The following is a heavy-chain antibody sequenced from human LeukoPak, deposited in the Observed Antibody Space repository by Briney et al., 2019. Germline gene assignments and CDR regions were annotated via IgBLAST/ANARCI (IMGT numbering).Heavy chain of an antibody. Sequence: GASVKVSCKASGYTFTGYYMHWVRQAPGQGLEWMGWINPNSGGTNYAQKFQGRVTMTRDTSISTAYMELSRLRSDDTAVYYCARGGLVLYYYYGMDVWGQGTTVTVSS. CDR1: GYTFTGYY. CDR3: ARGGLVLYYYYGMDV. J-gene: IGHJ6*02. D-gene: IGHD4/OR15-4a*01. CDR2: INPNSGGT. V-gene: IGHV1-2*02.